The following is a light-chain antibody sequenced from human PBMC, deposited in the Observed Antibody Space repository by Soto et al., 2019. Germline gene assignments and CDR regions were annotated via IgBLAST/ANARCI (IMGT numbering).Light chain of an antibody. CDR3: QQSGDTPPWT. CDR2: AAS. J-gene: IGKJ1*01. CDR1: QSIRIY. Sequence: DIQRTQSPSSLSASVEDRVIIACRSSQSIRIYLNWYQQKPGKAPELLIFAASSLQSGVPSRFSGSGSGTDFTLTISSLQPEDFATYYCQQSGDTPPWTFGQGTKV. V-gene: IGKV1-39*01.